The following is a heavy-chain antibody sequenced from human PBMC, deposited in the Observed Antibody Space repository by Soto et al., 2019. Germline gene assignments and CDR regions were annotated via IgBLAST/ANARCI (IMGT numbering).Heavy chain of an antibody. CDR3: ARQGSNEYYYYGMDV. D-gene: IGHD3-10*01. Sequence: SVKVSCKASGYTFTGYYMHWVRQAPGQGLEWMGGIIHIFGTPDYAQRFQGRVTITADESMSTAYMELSSLRSEDTVVYYCARQGSNEYYYYGMDVWGQGTTVTVSS. V-gene: IGHV1-69*13. CDR1: GYTFTGYY. J-gene: IGHJ6*02. CDR2: IIHIFGTP.